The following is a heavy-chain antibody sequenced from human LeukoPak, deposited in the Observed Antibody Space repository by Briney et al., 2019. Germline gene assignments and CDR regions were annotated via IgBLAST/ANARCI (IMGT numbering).Heavy chain of an antibody. CDR2: IYYSGST. D-gene: IGHD6-13*01. Sequence: SETLSLTCTVSGGSISSYYWSWIRQPPGKGLEWIGYIYYSGSTNYNPSLKSRVTISVDTSKNQFSLKLSSVTAADTAVYYCARHLYSSSMYGWFDPWGQGTLVTVSS. CDR1: GGSISSYY. CDR3: ARHLYSSSMYGWFDP. J-gene: IGHJ5*02. V-gene: IGHV4-59*08.